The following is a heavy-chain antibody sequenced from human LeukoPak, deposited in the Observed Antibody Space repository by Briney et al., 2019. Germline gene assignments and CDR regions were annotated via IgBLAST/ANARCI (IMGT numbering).Heavy chain of an antibody. D-gene: IGHD3-10*01. CDR2: FFHSGTT. CDR3: ARYGVPNWVDS. J-gene: IGHJ5*01. Sequence: SETLSLTCSVSGYSISTAYYWAWIRQPPGKGLEWVGSFFHSGTTHYNPTLKRRATISADTSNNQFSLRLSPVTAADTAMYYCARYGVPNWVDSWGQGTLVTVSS. V-gene: IGHV4-38-2*02. CDR1: GYSISTAYY.